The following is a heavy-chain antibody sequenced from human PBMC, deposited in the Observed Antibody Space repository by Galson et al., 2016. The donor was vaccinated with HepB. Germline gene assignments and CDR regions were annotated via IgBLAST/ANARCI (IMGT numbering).Heavy chain of an antibody. CDR3: ARLQYDGSVFHPFDC. J-gene: IGHJ4*02. V-gene: IGHV3-72*01. CDR2: SRDRAASYRT. D-gene: IGHD3-22*01. CDR1: GFTFGDHHY. Sequence: SLRLSCAASGFTFGDHHYVDWVRQAPGKGLEWIGRSRDRAASYRTEFAASVKGRFTISRDDSKSSLYLQMKSLKTEDTAVYYCARLQYDGSVFHPFDCWGQGTLVTVSS.